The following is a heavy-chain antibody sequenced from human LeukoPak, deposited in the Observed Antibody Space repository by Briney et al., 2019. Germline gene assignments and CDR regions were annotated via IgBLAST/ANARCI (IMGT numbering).Heavy chain of an antibody. V-gene: IGHV4-30-2*01. CDR2: IYHSGST. D-gene: IGHD5-12*01. CDR1: GGSISSGGYS. CDR3: AGSGYSGYDHFDY. Sequence: SETLSLTCAVSGGSISSGGYSWSWIRQPPGKGLEWIGYIYHSGSTYYNPSLKSRVTISVDRSKNQFSLKLSSVTAADTAVYYCAGSGYSGYDHFDYWGQGTLVTVSS. J-gene: IGHJ4*02.